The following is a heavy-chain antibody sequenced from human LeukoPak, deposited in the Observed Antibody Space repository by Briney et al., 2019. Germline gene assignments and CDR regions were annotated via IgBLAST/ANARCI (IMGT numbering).Heavy chain of an antibody. CDR2: IYTSGST. CDR1: GGSISSYY. CDR3: ARDRGSDGSDQLDP. D-gene: IGHD3-10*01. J-gene: IGHJ5*02. V-gene: IGHV4-4*07. Sequence: PSETLSLTCNVSGGSISSYYLIWIRQPAGKGLEWIGRIYTSGSTDYNPSLKSRVTMSVRTSKKQFSLKLSSVTAADTAVYYCARDRGSDGSDQLDPWGQGTLVTVSS.